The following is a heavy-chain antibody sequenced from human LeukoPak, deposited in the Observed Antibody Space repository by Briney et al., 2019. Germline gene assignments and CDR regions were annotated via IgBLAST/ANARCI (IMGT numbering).Heavy chain of an antibody. Sequence: GGSLRLSCAASGFTFSSYAMHWVRQVPGQGLEWVANIKQDGSEKFYVASVKGRFTISRDNGKSSLYLQMNSLRAEDTALYYCATSYDMGWLIGYWGQGTLVTVSS. CDR3: ATSYDMGWLIGY. V-gene: IGHV3-7*03. CDR2: IKQDGSEK. D-gene: IGHD3/OR15-3a*01. J-gene: IGHJ4*02. CDR1: GFTFSSYA.